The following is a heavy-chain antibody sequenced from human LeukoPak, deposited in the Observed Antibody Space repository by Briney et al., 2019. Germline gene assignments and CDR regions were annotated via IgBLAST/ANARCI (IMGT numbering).Heavy chain of an antibody. CDR3: ARENPDYDILTGYYNFRYFDL. CDR2: IYYSGST. Sequence: SETLSLTCTVSGGSISSSSYYWGWIRQPPGKGLEWIGSIYYSGSTYYNPSLKSRVTISVDTSKNQFSLKLSSVTAADTAVYYCARENPDYDILTGYYNFRYFDLWGRGTLVTVSS. J-gene: IGHJ2*01. CDR1: GGSISSSSYY. V-gene: IGHV4-39*07. D-gene: IGHD3-9*01.